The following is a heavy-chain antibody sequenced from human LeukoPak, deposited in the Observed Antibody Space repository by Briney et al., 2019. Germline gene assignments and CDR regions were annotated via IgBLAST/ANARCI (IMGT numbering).Heavy chain of an antibody. CDR2: ISPSGGST. CDR3: ARDARRRYCSSISCYWGWLDP. D-gene: IGHD2-2*01. CDR1: GYTFTSNY. Sequence: ASVKVSCKAFGYTFTSNYMHWVRQAPGQGPEWMGVISPSGGSTTYAQKFQGRVTLTRDMSTSTDYLELSSLRSEDTAVYYCARDARRRYCSSISCYWGWLDPWGQGTLVTISS. J-gene: IGHJ5*02. V-gene: IGHV1-46*01.